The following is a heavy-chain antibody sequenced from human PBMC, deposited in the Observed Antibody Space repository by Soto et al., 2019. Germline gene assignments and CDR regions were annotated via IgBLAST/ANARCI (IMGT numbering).Heavy chain of an antibody. Sequence: GGSLRLSCAASGFTFDDYAMHWVRQAPGKGLEWVSGISWNSGSIGYADSVKGRFTISRDNAKNSLYLQMNSLRAEDTALYYCAKDMGLSWVVVVPAAMPSGAFDIWGQGTMVTVSS. CDR2: ISWNSGSI. J-gene: IGHJ3*02. CDR3: AKDMGLSWVVVVPAAMPSGAFDI. V-gene: IGHV3-9*01. CDR1: GFTFDDYA. D-gene: IGHD2-2*01.